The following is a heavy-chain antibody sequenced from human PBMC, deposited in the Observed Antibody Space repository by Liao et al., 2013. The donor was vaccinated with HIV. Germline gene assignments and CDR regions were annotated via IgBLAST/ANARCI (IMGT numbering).Heavy chain of an antibody. CDR2: IYYTGGT. CDR1: HGSISSYY. V-gene: IGHV4-59*01. D-gene: IGHD6-19*01. Sequence: QVQLQESGPGLVKPSETLSLTCTVSHGSISSYYWSWIRQPPGKGLEWIGYIYYTGGTDYNPSLKSRVILSVDTSKNQFSLRLSSVTAADTAVYYCAGDRSGRLSSGWYNWFDPWGQGTLVTVSS. CDR3: AGDRSGRLSSGWYNWFDP. J-gene: IGHJ5*01.